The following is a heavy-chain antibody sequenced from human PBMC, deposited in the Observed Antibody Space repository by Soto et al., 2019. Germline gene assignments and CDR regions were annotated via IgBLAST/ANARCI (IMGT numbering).Heavy chain of an antibody. CDR3: AREKQTRYYYYYGMEV. J-gene: IGHJ6*02. CDR1: GGSFSGYY. V-gene: IGHV4-34*01. CDR2: INHSGST. D-gene: IGHD2-2*01. Sequence: SETLSLTCSVYGGSFSGYYWSYIRQPPGNGLEWIGEINHSGSTNYNPSLKSRVTISVDTSQNQFSLKLSSATAADTAVYSCAREKQTRYYYYYGMEVWGQGTTVTVSS.